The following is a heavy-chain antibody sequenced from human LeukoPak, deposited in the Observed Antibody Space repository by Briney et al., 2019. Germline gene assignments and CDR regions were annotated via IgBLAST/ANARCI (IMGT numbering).Heavy chain of an antibody. CDR2: IYYSGST. D-gene: IGHD1-26*01. Sequence: SETLSLTCTVSGGSISSYYWSWIRQPPGKGLEWIGYIYYSGSTNYNPSLKSRVTMSVDTSKNQFSLKLSSVTAADTAVYYCARSGSSHHNYFDYWGQGTLVTVSS. CDR3: ARSGSSHHNYFDY. V-gene: IGHV4-59*08. J-gene: IGHJ4*02. CDR1: GGSISSYY.